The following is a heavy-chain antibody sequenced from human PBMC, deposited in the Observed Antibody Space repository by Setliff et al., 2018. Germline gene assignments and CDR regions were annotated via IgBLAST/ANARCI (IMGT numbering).Heavy chain of an antibody. Sequence: PSETLSLTXTVSGASISRGEYYWNWIRQPPGRGLEWIGFIHYSGSTYYNPSLKSRVSISVDTSKNQFSLKLSSVTAADTAVYYCARESRYYYDNLGTLDYWGQGTLVTVSS. J-gene: IGHJ4*02. V-gene: IGHV4-30-4*08. CDR2: IHYSGST. CDR1: GASISRGEYY. D-gene: IGHD3-22*01. CDR3: ARESRYYYDNLGTLDY.